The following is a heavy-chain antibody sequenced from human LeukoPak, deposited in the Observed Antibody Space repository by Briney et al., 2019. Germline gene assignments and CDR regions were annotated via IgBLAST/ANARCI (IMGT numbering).Heavy chain of an antibody. J-gene: IGHJ6*02. CDR1: GGSISSYY. D-gene: IGHD2-15*01. CDR3: ARDRPGSCSGGSCYSSYYYGMDV. Sequence: PSETLSLTCTVSGGSISSYYWSWIRQPPGKGLEWIGYIYYSGSTNYNPSLKSRVTISVDTSKNQFSLKLSSVTAADTAVYYCARDRPGSCSGGSCYSSYYYGMDVWGQGTTVTVSS. CDR2: IYYSGST. V-gene: IGHV4-59*01.